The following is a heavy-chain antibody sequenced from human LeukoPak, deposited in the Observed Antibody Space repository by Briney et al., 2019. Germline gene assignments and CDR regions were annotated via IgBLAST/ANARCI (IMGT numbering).Heavy chain of an antibody. Sequence: PSETLSLTRAVSGYFISSGYYWGWIRQPPGKGLEWIGSIYHSGSTYYNPSLKSRVTISVDTSKNQFSLKLSSVTAADTAVYYCARSGWFGWFDPWGQGTLVTVPS. CDR2: IYHSGST. D-gene: IGHD3-10*01. V-gene: IGHV4-38-2*01. J-gene: IGHJ5*02. CDR3: ARSGWFGWFDP. CDR1: GYFISSGYY.